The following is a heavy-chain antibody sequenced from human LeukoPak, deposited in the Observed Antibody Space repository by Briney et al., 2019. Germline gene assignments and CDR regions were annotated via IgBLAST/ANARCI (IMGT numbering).Heavy chain of an antibody. Sequence: GGSLRLSCAAPGFTFSDYVMIWVRQAPGKGLEWVSGITASGDRTFYGDSVRGRFTMSRDNSKNTVYLQMNSLRVDDTAVYYCARRDIVVVVSASDYWGQGTLVTVSS. V-gene: IGHV3-23*01. CDR3: ARRDIVVVVSASDY. CDR2: ITASGDRT. CDR1: GFTFSDYV. D-gene: IGHD2-15*01. J-gene: IGHJ4*02.